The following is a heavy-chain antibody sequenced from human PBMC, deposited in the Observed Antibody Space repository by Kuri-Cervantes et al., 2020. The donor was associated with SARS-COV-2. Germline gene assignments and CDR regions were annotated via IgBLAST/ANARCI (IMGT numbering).Heavy chain of an antibody. J-gene: IGHJ4*02. V-gene: IGHV4-39*07. Sequence: SETLSLTCTVSGASISSSNYYWGWIRQPPGKGLEWIGSISYSGTTSHNPSLKSRVTISLDTSKNQFSLVLGSLTAADTAVYYCARRFGDYGQFDYWGQGTLVTVSS. CDR2: ISYSGTT. CDR1: GASISSSNYY. D-gene: IGHD2-21*01. CDR3: ARRFGDYGQFDY.